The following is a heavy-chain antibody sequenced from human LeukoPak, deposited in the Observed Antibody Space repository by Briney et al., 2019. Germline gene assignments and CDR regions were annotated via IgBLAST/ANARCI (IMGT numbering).Heavy chain of an antibody. V-gene: IGHV4-4*07. CDR1: GGSISSYY. CDR3: ARGAGRRWLQTPRFDY. J-gene: IGHJ4*02. CDR2: IYTSGST. D-gene: IGHD5-24*01. Sequence: PSETLSLTCTVSGGSISSYYWSWIRQPAGKGLEWIGRIYTSGSTNYNPSLKSRVTISVDTSKNQFSLKLSSVTAADTAVYYCARGAGRRWLQTPRFDYWGQGTLVTVSS.